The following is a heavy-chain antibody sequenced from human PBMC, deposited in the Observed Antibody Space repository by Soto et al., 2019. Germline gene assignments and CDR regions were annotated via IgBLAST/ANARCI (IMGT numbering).Heavy chain of an antibody. CDR3: TTALQNGRYTWSFY. V-gene: IGHV3-15*07. Sequence: EVQLAVSGGGFVKPGGSLRLSCAVSGFSCSDAWLNWVRQAPGKGLEWVGRIKTKRDRAATDYAAPVKGRFIISRDDSKNTLFLQLNSLQAEDTAVYYCTTALQNGRYTWSFYWGQGTLVTVSS. J-gene: IGHJ4*02. CDR2: IKTKRDRAAT. D-gene: IGHD1-20*01. CDR1: GFSCSDAW.